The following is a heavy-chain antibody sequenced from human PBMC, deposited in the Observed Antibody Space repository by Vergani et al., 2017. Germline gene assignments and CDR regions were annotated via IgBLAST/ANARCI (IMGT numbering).Heavy chain of an antibody. Sequence: QVQLVQSGAEVKKPGASVTVSCTASGYIFKNYYKHWLRQAPGQAFEWMGILNPTTGHTTSAQKFMGRVDMTRDPSTDTSTRTVQMTLSSLRSEDTAVYYCARSIGYCAGATCRAYYFDHWGQGTRVTVSS. CDR3: ARSIGYCAGATCRAYYFDH. V-gene: IGHV1-46*02. J-gene: IGHJ5*02. CDR1: GYIFKNYY. CDR2: LNPTTGHT. D-gene: IGHD2-21*01.